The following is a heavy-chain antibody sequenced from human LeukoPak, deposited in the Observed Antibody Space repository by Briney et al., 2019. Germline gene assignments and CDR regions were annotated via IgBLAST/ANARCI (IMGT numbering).Heavy chain of an antibody. J-gene: IGHJ4*02. CDR2: ISSSGTYI. CDR3: VRDRGSYRPIDY. V-gene: IGHV3-21*01. CDR1: TFTFSSYN. Sequence: PGGSLRLSCAASTFTFSSYNMNWVRQAPRKGLEWVSSISSSGTYIYYRDSVKGRFTISRDNAENSLYLEMNSLRVEDTAIYYCVRDRGSYRPIDYWGQGTLVTVSS. D-gene: IGHD1-26*01.